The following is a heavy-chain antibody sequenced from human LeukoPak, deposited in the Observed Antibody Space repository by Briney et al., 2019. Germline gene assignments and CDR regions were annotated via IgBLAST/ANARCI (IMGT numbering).Heavy chain of an antibody. V-gene: IGHV1-18*01. D-gene: IGHD3-10*01. Sequence: GASVKVSCKASGYTFTSYGISWVRQAPGQGLEWMGWISAYNGNTNFAQKLQGRITMTTDTSTSTAYMELRILRSDDTAVYNCARDYYGSGSYYNQNWFDPWGQGTLVTVSS. CDR1: GYTFTSYG. CDR3: ARDYYGSGSYYNQNWFDP. J-gene: IGHJ5*02. CDR2: ISAYNGNT.